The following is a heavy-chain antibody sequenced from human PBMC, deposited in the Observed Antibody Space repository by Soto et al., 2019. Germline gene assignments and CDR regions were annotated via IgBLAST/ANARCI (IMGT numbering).Heavy chain of an antibody. CDR3: ARTVYYDFWSASLMDV. J-gene: IGHJ6*02. CDR2: IYYSGST. Sequence: SETLSLTCTVSGGSISSYYWSWIRQPPGKGLEWIGYIYYSGSTNYNPSLKSRVTISVDTSKNQFSLKLSSVTAADTAVYYCARTVYYDFWSASLMDVWGQGTTVTVS. V-gene: IGHV4-59*01. D-gene: IGHD3-3*01. CDR1: GGSISSYY.